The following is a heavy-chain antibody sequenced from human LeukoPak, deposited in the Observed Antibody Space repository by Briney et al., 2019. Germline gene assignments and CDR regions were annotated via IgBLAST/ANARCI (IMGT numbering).Heavy chain of an antibody. Sequence: GGSLRLSCTASGFTFGDYAMSWVRQAPGKGLEWVGFIRSKAYGGTTEYAASVKGRFTISRDDSKSIAYLQTNSLKTEDTAVYYCTRDFGHDYVWGSYRPAPLGYWGQGTLVTVSS. CDR1: GFTFGDYA. V-gene: IGHV3-49*04. D-gene: IGHD3-16*02. CDR2: IRSKAYGGTT. J-gene: IGHJ4*02. CDR3: TRDFGHDYVWGSYRPAPLGY.